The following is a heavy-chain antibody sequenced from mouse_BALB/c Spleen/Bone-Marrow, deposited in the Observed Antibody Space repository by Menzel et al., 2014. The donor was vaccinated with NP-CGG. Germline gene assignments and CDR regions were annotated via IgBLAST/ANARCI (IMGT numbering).Heavy chain of an antibody. CDR3: TRVNEYGRAWFAY. D-gene: IGHD5-2*01. J-gene: IGHJ3*01. Sequence: GSELVRPGASVKLSCKASGYTFTSYWMHWVKQRPGQGLEWIGNIYPVSGSTNYDEKFKSKATLTVDTSSRTAYRQLSSLSSEDYAVYCCTRVNEYGRAWFAYWGQGTLVTVSA. V-gene: IGHV1S22*01. CDR2: IYPVSGST. CDR1: GYTFTSYW.